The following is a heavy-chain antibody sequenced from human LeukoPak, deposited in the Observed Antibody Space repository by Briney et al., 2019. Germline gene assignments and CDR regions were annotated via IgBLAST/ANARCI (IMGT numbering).Heavy chain of an antibody. Sequence: PSETLSLTCAVYGASFSGYYWSWIRQPPGKGLEWVGEINHSGSTNYNPSLKSRVTISVDTSKNQFSLNLSSVTAADTAVYYCTRGSIAYYYMDVWGKGTTVTISS. D-gene: IGHD3-22*01. CDR1: GASFSGYY. CDR3: TRGSIAYYYMDV. V-gene: IGHV4-34*01. CDR2: INHSGST. J-gene: IGHJ6*03.